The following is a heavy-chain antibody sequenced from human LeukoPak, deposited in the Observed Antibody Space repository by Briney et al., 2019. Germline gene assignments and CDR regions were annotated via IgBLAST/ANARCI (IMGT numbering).Heavy chain of an antibody. D-gene: IGHD5-18*01. CDR2: IKQDGSEK. CDR1: GFTFSSYW. V-gene: IGHV3-7*04. J-gene: IGHJ4*02. CDR3: AREGYSYGLNY. Sequence: GGSLRLSCAASGFTFSSYWVSWVRQAPGKGLEWVANIKQDGSEKYYVDSVKGRFTISRDNAKNSLYLQMNSLRAEDTAVYYCAREGYSYGLNYWGQGTLVTVSS.